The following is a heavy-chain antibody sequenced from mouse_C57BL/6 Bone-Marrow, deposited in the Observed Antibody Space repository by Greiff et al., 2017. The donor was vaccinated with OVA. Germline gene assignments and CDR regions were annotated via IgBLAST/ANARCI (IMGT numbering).Heavy chain of an antibody. J-gene: IGHJ3*01. CDR3: ARSRYYGSSPFAY. CDR1: GYAFSSSW. Sequence: QVQLQQSGPELVKPGASVKISCKASGYAFSSSWMNWVKQRPGKGLEWIGRIYPGDGDTNYNGKFKGKATLTADKSSSTAYMQRSSLTSEDSAVYFCARSRYYGSSPFAYWGQGTLVTVSA. D-gene: IGHD1-1*01. V-gene: IGHV1-82*01. CDR2: IYPGDGDT.